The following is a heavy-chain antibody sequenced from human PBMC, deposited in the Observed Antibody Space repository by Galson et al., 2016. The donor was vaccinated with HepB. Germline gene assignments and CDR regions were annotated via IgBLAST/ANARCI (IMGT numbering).Heavy chain of an antibody. CDR1: GFPFSSYS. CDR2: ISYDAVNK. D-gene: IGHD3-10*01. J-gene: IGHJ4*02. CDR3: ARPGGRGIGPFNYLDH. V-gene: IGHV3-30-3*01. Sequence: SLRLSCAASGFPFSSYSIHWVRQAPGKGLEWLALISYDAVNKYYADSAKGRFTISRDNSKNTLYLQMNDLRAADTAVYYCARPGGRGIGPFNYLDHWGQGILVTVSS.